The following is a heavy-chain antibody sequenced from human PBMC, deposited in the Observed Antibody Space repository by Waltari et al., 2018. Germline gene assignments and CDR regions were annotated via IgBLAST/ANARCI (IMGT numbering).Heavy chain of an antibody. D-gene: IGHD3-3*01. CDR2: INHSGST. V-gene: IGHV4-34*01. CDR1: GGSFSGYY. CDR3: ARGLRPGLRFLEWSATFDP. J-gene: IGHJ5*02. Sequence: QVQPQQWGAGLLKPSETLSLTCAVYGGSFSGYYWSWIRQPPGKGLEWIGEINHSGSTNYNPPIKSRVTISVDTSKNQFSLKLSSVTAADTAVYYCARGLRPGLRFLEWSATFDPWGQGTLVTVSS.